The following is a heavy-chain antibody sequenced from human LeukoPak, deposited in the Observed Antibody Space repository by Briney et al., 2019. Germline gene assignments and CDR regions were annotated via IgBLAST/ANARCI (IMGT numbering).Heavy chain of an antibody. V-gene: IGHV1-2*02. Sequence: GASVKVSCKTSGYTFTDYYIHWVRQAPGQGLEWLGWIDPRDGDTNYSEKFRGRVTITTDTSINTAYMELSSLTFDDTAVFFCPRVKYYLYAYWGQGTLLTVSS. CDR1: GYTFTDYY. CDR2: IDPRDGDT. D-gene: IGHD2/OR15-2a*01. J-gene: IGHJ4*02. CDR3: PRVKYYLYAY.